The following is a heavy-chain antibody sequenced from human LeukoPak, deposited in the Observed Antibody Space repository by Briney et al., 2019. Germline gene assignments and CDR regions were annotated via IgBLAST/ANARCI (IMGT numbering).Heavy chain of an antibody. Sequence: PSETLSLTCTVSGGSISHYYWTWIRQPPGKGLEWIGYIYYSDVANYNPSLKSRVSISVDTSKNQFSLKLSSVTAADTAVYYCARLSMIVADYDYWGQGTLVTVSS. CDR3: ARLSMIVADYDY. D-gene: IGHD3-22*01. J-gene: IGHJ4*02. V-gene: IGHV4-59*12. CDR2: IYYSDVA. CDR1: GGSISHYY.